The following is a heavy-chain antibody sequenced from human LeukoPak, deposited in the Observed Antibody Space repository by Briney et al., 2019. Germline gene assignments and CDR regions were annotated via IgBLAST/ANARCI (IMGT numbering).Heavy chain of an antibody. J-gene: IGHJ3*02. CDR3: ARDWGDESRGQFDAFDI. V-gene: IGHV3-48*03. D-gene: IGHD3-16*01. Sequence: WGSLRLTCAASGLIFSSYEMNWVRQAPGKGLEWVSYISGDGFTIYYADSVKGRFTISRDNARNSLYLEMNSLRVEDTAVYYCARDWGDESRGQFDAFDIWGQGTRVTVSS. CDR1: GLIFSSYE. CDR2: ISGDGFTI.